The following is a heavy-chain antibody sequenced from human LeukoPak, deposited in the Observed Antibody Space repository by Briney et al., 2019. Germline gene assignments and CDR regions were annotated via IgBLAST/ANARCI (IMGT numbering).Heavy chain of an antibody. CDR2: ISSSSSYI. V-gene: IGHV3-21*01. CDR3: ARDGPMVRGVIKYYYMDV. Sequence: KPGGSLRLSCAASGFTFSSYSMNWVRQAPGKGLEWVSSISSSSSYIYYADSVKGRFTISRNNAKNSLYLQMNSLRAEDTAVYYCARDGPMVRGVIKYYYMDVWGKGTTVTVSS. J-gene: IGHJ6*03. CDR1: GFTFSSYS. D-gene: IGHD3-10*01.